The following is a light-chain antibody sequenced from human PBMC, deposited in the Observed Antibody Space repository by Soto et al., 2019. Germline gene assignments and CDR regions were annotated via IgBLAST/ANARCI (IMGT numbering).Light chain of an antibody. CDR1: SSDVGGYNH. CDR2: DVS. Sequence: QSALTQPRSVSGSPGQSVTISCTGSSSDVGGYNHVSWYQHHPGKAPKVMIYDVSKRPSGVPDRFSGSKSGNTASLTISGLQDEDEADYYCCSYPGSHTWVFGGGTKLTVL. CDR3: CSYPGSHTWV. V-gene: IGLV2-11*01. J-gene: IGLJ3*02.